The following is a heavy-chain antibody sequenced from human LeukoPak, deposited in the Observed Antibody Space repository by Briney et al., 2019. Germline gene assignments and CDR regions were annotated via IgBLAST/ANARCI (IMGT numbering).Heavy chain of an antibody. CDR1: GYTFTSYY. CDR3: ARDPHDYDSSGYPNYYFDY. CDR2: INPNSGDT. D-gene: IGHD3-22*01. J-gene: IGHJ4*02. V-gene: IGHV1-2*02. Sequence: ASVKVSCKASGYTFTSYYMHWVRQAPGQGFEWMGWINPNSGDTNYAQKFQGRVTVTRDTSISTAYMELSRLRSDDTAVYYCARDPHDYDSSGYPNYYFDYWGQGTLVAVSS.